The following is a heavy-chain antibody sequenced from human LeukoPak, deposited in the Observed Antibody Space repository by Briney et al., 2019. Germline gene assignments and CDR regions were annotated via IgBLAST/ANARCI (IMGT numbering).Heavy chain of an antibody. V-gene: IGHV4-39*01. CDR3: ARTNYYYYMDV. Sequence: SETLSLTCTVSGGSISSSSYYWGWIRQPPGKGLEWIGSIYYSGSTYYNPSLKSRVTISVDTSKNQFSLKLSSVTAADTAVYYCARTNYYYYMDVWGKGTTVTVSS. CDR2: IYYSGST. CDR1: GGSISSSSYY. J-gene: IGHJ6*03.